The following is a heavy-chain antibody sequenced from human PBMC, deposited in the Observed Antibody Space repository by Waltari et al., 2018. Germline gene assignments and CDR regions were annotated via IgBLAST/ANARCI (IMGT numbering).Heavy chain of an antibody. CDR3: ATDVSSSWLC. Sequence: EVQLVQSGAEVKKPGATVKISCKVSGYTFTDYYMHWVQQAPGKGLEWMRLVAPEDREPIYSAQFPVTVTITAHTSTATAYMELSSLRSEDTAVYYCATDVSSSWLCWGQGTLVTVSS. V-gene: IGHV1-69-2*01. CDR1: GYTFTDYY. J-gene: IGHJ4*02. D-gene: IGHD6-13*01. CDR2: VAPEDREP.